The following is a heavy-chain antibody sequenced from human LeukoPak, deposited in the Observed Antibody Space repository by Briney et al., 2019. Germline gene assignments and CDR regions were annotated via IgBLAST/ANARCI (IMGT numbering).Heavy chain of an antibody. D-gene: IGHD3-10*01. CDR2: INHSGST. Sequence: SETLPLTCAVYGGSFSGYYWSWIRQPPGKGLEWIGEINHSGSTNYNPSLKSRVTISVDTSKNQFSLKLSSVTAADTAVYYCARGAYYYGSGSYLPYYFDYWGQGTLVTVSS. CDR3: ARGAYYYGSGSYLPYYFDY. J-gene: IGHJ4*02. V-gene: IGHV4-34*01. CDR1: GGSFSGYY.